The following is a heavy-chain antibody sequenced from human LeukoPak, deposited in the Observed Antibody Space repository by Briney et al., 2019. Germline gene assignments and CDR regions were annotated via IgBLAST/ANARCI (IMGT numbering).Heavy chain of an antibody. CDR1: GYTFTSYG. J-gene: IGHJ5*02. V-gene: IGHV1-18*01. D-gene: IGHD2-15*01. CDR3: ARDGYCSGGSCPNRSVRPPFDP. CDR2: ISAYNGNT. Sequence: GASVKVSCKASGYTFTSYGISWVRQAPGQGLEWMGWISAYNGNTNYAQKLQGRVTMTTDTSTSTAYMELRSLRSDDTAVYYCARDGYCSGGSCPNRSVRPPFDPWGQGTLVTVSS.